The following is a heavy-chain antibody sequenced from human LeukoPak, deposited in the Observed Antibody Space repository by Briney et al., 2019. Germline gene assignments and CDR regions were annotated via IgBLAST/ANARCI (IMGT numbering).Heavy chain of an antibody. CDR2: VNDSGGT. D-gene: IGHD1-1*01. J-gene: IGHJ5*02. CDR1: AYSISSGYY. V-gene: IGHV4-38-2*02. Sequence: SETLSLTCIVSAYSISSGYYWGWIRQPPGKGLEWIGEVNDSGGTNINPSLRSRVILSVDTSKNQFSLKLSSVTAADTAVYYCATARPTGWFDPWGQGTLVTVSS. CDR3: ATARPTGWFDP.